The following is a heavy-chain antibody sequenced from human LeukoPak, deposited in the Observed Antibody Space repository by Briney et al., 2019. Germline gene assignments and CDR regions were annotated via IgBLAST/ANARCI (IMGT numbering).Heavy chain of an antibody. Sequence: GGSLRLSCAASGFTFSSYAMSWVRQAPGKGLEWVSAISGSGGSTYYADSVKGRFTISRDNSKNTLYLQMNSLRAEDTAVYYCARKYYYGSGGGQDWGQGTLVTVSS. V-gene: IGHV3-23*01. J-gene: IGHJ4*02. CDR3: ARKYYYGSGGGQD. D-gene: IGHD3-10*01. CDR1: GFTFSSYA. CDR2: ISGSGGST.